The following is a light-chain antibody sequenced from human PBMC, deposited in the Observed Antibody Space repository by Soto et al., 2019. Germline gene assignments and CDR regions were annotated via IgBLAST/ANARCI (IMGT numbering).Light chain of an antibody. CDR1: QSISSW. Sequence: DIPMTQSPSTLSASVGDRVTITCRASQSISSWLAWYQQKPGKAPKLLIYDASSLDSGVPSRFSGSGSGTEFTLTISSLQPDDFATYYCQQYNSYSGTFGQGTKVEIK. CDR2: DAS. V-gene: IGKV1-5*01. CDR3: QQYNSYSGT. J-gene: IGKJ1*01.